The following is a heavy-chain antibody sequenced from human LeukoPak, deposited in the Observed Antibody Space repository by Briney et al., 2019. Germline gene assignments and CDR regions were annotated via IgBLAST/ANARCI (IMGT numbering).Heavy chain of an antibody. V-gene: IGHV3-23*01. CDR2: VSASGGST. J-gene: IGHJ6*03. D-gene: IGHD2-2*01. CDR3: ANDQLLDYYYYYMDV. Sequence: PGGSLRLSCAASGFIFTTYAMGWVRQAPGKGLEWVSGVSASGGSTYYADSVKGRFTISRDNSKNTLYLQMNNLRAEDTAVYYCANDQLLDYYYYYMDVWGKGTTVTVSS. CDR1: GFIFTTYA.